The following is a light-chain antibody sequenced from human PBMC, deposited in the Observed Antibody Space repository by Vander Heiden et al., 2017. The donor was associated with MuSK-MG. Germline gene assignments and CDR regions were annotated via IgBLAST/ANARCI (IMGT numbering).Light chain of an antibody. V-gene: IGKV4-1*01. CDR1: QSVLDSSSNKNY. J-gene: IGKJ1*01. Sequence: IVMTQSPDSLAVSLGERATINCKSSQSVLDSSSNKNYLAWYQQKPGQPPKLLIYWASTRESGVPDRFSGSGSGTDFTLTFSGLQAEDAAVYYCQQYYSAPVTFGQGTKVEIK. CDR3: QQYYSAPVT. CDR2: WAS.